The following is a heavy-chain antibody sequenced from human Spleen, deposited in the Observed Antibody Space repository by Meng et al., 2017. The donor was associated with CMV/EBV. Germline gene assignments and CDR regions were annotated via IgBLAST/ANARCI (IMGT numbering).Heavy chain of an antibody. CDR2: ISGSGGST. V-gene: IGHV3-23*01. D-gene: IGHD1-26*01. CDR1: GFTFSGYA. CDR3: AKDLGPVVGATDT. Sequence: GGSLRLSCAASGFTFSGYALHWVRQAPGKGLEWVSAISGSGGSTYYADSVKGRFTISRDNSKNTLYLQMNSLRAEDTAVYYCAKDLGPVVGATDTWGRGTLVTVSS. J-gene: IGHJ5*02.